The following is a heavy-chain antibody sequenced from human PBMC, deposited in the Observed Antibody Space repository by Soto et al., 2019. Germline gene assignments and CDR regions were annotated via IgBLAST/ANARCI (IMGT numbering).Heavy chain of an antibody. CDR2: ISAYNGNT. J-gene: IGHJ6*02. D-gene: IGHD2-8*01. CDR1: GYTFTSSG. CDR3: ARGPCTNGVCYYDCGMDV. Sequence: QVQLVQSGAEVKKPGASVKVSCKASGYTFTSSGISWVRQAPGQGLEWMGWISAYNGNTNNAQKLQGRVTMTTDTSTSTAYLELRSLRPDDTAVYYCARGPCTNGVCYYDCGMDVGGQGTTVTVPS. V-gene: IGHV1-18*01.